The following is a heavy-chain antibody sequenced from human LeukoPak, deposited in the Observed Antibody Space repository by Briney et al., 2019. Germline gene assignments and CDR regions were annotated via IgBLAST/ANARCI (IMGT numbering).Heavy chain of an antibody. Sequence: ASVKVSCKASGYSFTSYYIHWVRQAPGQGLEWLGIFNPSGGSTSYAQKFLGRVTMTRDTSTTIVYMELSSLRSEDTAVYYCARGQYHYDTSGYHDAFDIWGHGTMVTVSS. CDR3: ARGQYHYDTSGYHDAFDI. D-gene: IGHD3-22*01. CDR1: GYSFTSYY. CDR2: FNPSGGST. J-gene: IGHJ3*02. V-gene: IGHV1-46*01.